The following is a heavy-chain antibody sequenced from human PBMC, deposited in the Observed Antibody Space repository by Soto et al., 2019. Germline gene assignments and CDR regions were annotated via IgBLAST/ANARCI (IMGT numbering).Heavy chain of an antibody. CDR3: AKDYYYDSSGYLNFDY. D-gene: IGHD3-22*01. CDR2: ISGSGGST. CDR1: GFTFSSYA. V-gene: IGHV3-23*01. J-gene: IGHJ4*02. Sequence: PGGSLRLSCAAPGFTFSSYAMSWVRQAPGKGLEWVSAISGSGGSTYYADSVKGRFTISRDNSKNTLYLQMNSLRAEDTAVYYCAKDYYYDSSGYLNFDYWGQGTLVTVSS.